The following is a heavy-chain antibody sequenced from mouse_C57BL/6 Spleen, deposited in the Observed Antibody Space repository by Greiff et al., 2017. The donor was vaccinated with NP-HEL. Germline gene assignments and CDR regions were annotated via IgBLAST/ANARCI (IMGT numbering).Heavy chain of an antibody. V-gene: IGHV1-59*01. J-gene: IGHJ3*01. CDR2: IDPSDSYT. CDR1: GYTFTSYW. Sequence: QVQLQQPGAELVRPGTSVKLSCKASGYTFTSYWMHWVKQRPGQGLEWIGVIDPSDSYTNYNQKFKGKATLTVDTSSSTAYMQLSSLTSEDSAVYYCARSRDYGTWFAYWGQGTLVTVSA. CDR3: ARSRDYGTWFAY. D-gene: IGHD1-1*01.